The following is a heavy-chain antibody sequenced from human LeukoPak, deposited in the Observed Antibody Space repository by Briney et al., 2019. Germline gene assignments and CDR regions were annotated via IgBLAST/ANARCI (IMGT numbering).Heavy chain of an antibody. CDR1: RFTFSSYW. V-gene: IGHV3-7*01. D-gene: IGHD6-13*01. Sequence: GGSLRLSCAASRFTFSSYWMTWVRQAPGKGLEWVANIKEDGSEKYYVDSVKGRFTISRDNAKKSLYLQMSSLRAEDTAVYYCARDRTPTYSSTWYDAFDLWGQGTKVTVSS. CDR3: ARDRTPTYSSTWYDAFDL. J-gene: IGHJ3*01. CDR2: IKEDGSEK.